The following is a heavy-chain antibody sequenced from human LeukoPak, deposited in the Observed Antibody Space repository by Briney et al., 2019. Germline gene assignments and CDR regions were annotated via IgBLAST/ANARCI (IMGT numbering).Heavy chain of an antibody. CDR1: GYTFTNYG. J-gene: IGHJ4*02. CDR2: ISAYNGNT. V-gene: IGHV1-18*01. D-gene: IGHD2-2*01. CDR3: ARDVGYCSSTSCSRGDY. Sequence: VASVKVSCTASGYTFTNYGISWVRQAPGQGLEWMGRISAYNGNTDYAQKLQGRVTMTTDTSTTTAYMELRSLRSDDTAVYYCARDVGYCSSTSCSRGDYWGQGTLVTVSS.